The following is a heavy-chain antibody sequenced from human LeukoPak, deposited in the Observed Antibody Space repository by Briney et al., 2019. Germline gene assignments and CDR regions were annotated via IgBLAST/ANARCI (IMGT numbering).Heavy chain of an antibody. Sequence: SVKVSCKASGGTFSSYAISWVRQAPGQGLEWMGRIIPIFGTANYAQKFQGRVTITTDESTSTAYMELSSLRSEDTAVYYCARDVDEGYCSAGSCRDYWGQGTLVTVSS. V-gene: IGHV1-69*05. CDR2: IIPIFGTA. CDR3: ARDVDEGYCSAGSCRDY. D-gene: IGHD2-15*01. CDR1: GGTFSSYA. J-gene: IGHJ4*02.